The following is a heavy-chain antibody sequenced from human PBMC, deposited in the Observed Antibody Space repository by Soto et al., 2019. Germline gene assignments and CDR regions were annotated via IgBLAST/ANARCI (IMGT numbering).Heavy chain of an antibody. J-gene: IGHJ6*03. CDR2: NYSGGST. D-gene: IGHD6-13*01. Sequence: GGSLRLSCAASGFTVSSNYMSWVRQAPGKGLEWVSVNYSGGSTYYADSVKGRFTISRHNSKNTLYLQMNSLRAEDTAVYYCARLGIAAAGFTYYYYYYMDVWGKGTTVTVSS. CDR3: ARLGIAAAGFTYYYYYYMDV. V-gene: IGHV3-53*04. CDR1: GFTVSSNY.